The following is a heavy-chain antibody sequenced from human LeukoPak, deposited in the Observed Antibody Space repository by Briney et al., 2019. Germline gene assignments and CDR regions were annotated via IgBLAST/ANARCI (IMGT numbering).Heavy chain of an antibody. CDR1: GYTFTGYY. V-gene: IGHV1-2*02. CDR2: INPNSGGT. D-gene: IGHD1-1*01. J-gene: IGHJ5*02. Sequence: ASVKVSCKASGYTFTGYYMHWVRQAPGQGLEWMGWINPNSGGTNYAQKFQGRVTMTRDTSISTAYMERSRLRSDDTAVYYCARAGNWNDGSGWFDPWGQGTLVTVSS. CDR3: ARAGNWNDGSGWFDP.